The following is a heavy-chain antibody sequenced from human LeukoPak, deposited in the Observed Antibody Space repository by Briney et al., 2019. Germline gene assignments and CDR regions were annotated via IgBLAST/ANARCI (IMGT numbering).Heavy chain of an antibody. CDR3: ARVVSLRRNYYDSSGAHAY. V-gene: IGHV1-18*04. J-gene: IGHJ4*02. CDR2: ISAYNGNT. Sequence: GASVKVSCKASGYTFADYYIHWVRQAPGQGLEWMGWISAYNGNTNYAQKLQGRVTMTTDTSTSTAYMELRSLRFDDTAVYYCARVVSLRRNYYDSSGAHAYWGQGTLVTVSS. CDR1: GYTFADYY. D-gene: IGHD3-22*01.